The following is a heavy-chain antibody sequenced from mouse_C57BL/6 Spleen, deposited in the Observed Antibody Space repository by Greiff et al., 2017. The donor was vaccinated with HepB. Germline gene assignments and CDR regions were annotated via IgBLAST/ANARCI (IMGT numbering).Heavy chain of an antibody. CDR1: GYTFTSYW. CDR2: IDPNSGGT. D-gene: IGHD2-10*02. Sequence: QVQLQQSGAELVKPGASVKLSCKASGYTFTSYWMHWVKQRPGRGLEWIGKIDPNSGGTKYNEKFKSKATLTVDKPSSTAYMQLSSLTSGDSAVYYCANSYGNCEGYYFDYWGQGTTLTVSS. CDR3: ANSYGNCEGYYFDY. J-gene: IGHJ2*01. V-gene: IGHV1-72*01.